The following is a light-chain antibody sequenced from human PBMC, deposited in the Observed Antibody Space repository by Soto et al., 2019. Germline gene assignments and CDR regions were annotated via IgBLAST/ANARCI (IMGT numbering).Light chain of an antibody. Sequence: DIHMTQSPSTLSASVGDRVTITCRASQSISIWLAWYQQKPGKAPNLLIYKTSSLETGVPSRFSGSGSGTEFHLTISSLQPDDFATYYCQHYNDYSRTFGQGTKVEVK. V-gene: IGKV1-5*03. CDR2: KTS. J-gene: IGKJ1*01. CDR3: QHYNDYSRT. CDR1: QSISIW.